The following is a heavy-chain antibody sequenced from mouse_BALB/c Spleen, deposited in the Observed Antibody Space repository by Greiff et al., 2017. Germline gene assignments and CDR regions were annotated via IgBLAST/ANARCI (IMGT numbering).Heavy chain of an antibody. Sequence: EVQVVESGGGLVQPGGSRKLSCAASGFTFSSFGMHWVRQAPEKGLEWVAYISSGSSTIYYADTVKGRFTISRDNPKNTLFLQMTSLRSEDTAMYYCARRDDYDYWYFDVWGAGTTVTVAS. D-gene: IGHD2-4*01. CDR2: ISSGSSTI. V-gene: IGHV5-17*02. J-gene: IGHJ1*01. CDR3: ARRDDYDYWYFDV. CDR1: GFTFSSFG.